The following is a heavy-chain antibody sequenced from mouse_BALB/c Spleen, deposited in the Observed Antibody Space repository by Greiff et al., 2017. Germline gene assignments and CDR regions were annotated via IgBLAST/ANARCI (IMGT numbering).Heavy chain of an antibody. Sequence: QVQLQQSGPELVKPGASVKMSCKASGYTFTSYTMHWVKQRPGQGLEWIGYINPSSGYTNYNQKFKDKATLTADKSSSTAYMQLSSLTSEDSAVYYCARNYGNYLAWFAYWGQGTLVTVSA. V-gene: IGHV1S26*01. D-gene: IGHD2-1*01. CDR1: GYTFTSYT. CDR2: INPSSGYT. CDR3: ARNYGNYLAWFAY. J-gene: IGHJ3*01.